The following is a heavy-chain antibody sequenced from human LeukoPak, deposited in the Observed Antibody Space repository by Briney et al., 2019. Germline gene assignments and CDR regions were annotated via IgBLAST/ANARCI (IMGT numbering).Heavy chain of an antibody. D-gene: IGHD3-16*01. V-gene: IGHV3-23*01. CDR1: GFTFSSYA. CDR2: ISGSGGST. Sequence: GGSLRLSCAASGFTFSSYAMSWVRQAPGKGLEWVSVISGSGGSTYYADSVKGRFTISRDNSKNTLYLQMNSLRAEDTAVYYCAKVLGQWTHALLFGRWGQGTLVTVSS. J-gene: IGHJ4*02. CDR3: AKVLGQWTHALLFGR.